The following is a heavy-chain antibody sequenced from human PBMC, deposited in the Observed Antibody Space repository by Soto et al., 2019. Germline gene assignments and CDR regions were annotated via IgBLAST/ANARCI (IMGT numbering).Heavy chain of an antibody. Sequence: GGSRRRSWAASGFTFSSYVMHWVRQAPGKGLEWVAVVPYDGSNKYYADSVKGRFTISRDNSKNTLNLQMNSLRAEDTAVYYCAKGKGMNYYYGLDVWGQGTTVTVSS. CDR1: GFTFSSYV. CDR3: AKGKGMNYYYGLDV. CDR2: VPYDGSNK. V-gene: IGHV3-30*18. J-gene: IGHJ6*02. D-gene: IGHD3-10*01.